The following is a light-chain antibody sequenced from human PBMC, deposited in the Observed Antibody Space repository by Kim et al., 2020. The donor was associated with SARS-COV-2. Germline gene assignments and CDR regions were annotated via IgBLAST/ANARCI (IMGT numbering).Light chain of an antibody. J-gene: IGKJ4*01. CDR2: DTS. V-gene: IGKV3D-15*01. CDR3: QEYNNWPALS. Sequence: VSPGERATLSCRASHSVSSNVAWYQQKPGQAPRLLIYDTSIRASGIPARFSGSGAGTEFTLTISSLQSEDFAVYYCQEYNNWPALSFGGGTKVEI. CDR1: HSVSSN.